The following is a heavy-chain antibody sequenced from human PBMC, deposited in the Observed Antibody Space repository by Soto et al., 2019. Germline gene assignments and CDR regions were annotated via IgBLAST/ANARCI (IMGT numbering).Heavy chain of an antibody. CDR2: ISSSSSTI. D-gene: IGHD3-3*01. Sequence: EVQLVESGGGLVQPGGSLRLSCAASGFTFSSYSMNWVRQAPGKGLEWVSYISSSSSTIYYADSVKGRFTISRDNVKNSLYLQMNSLRDEDTAVYYCARNYDFWSGYYGMDVWGQGTTVTVSS. V-gene: IGHV3-48*02. J-gene: IGHJ6*02. CDR3: ARNYDFWSGYYGMDV. CDR1: GFTFSSYS.